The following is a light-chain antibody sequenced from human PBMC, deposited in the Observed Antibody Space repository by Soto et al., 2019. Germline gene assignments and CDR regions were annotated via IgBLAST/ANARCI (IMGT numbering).Light chain of an antibody. CDR3: QQSYNSHT. J-gene: IGKJ2*01. V-gene: IGKV1-39*01. CDR1: QSIANH. Sequence: DIPMTQSPSSLSASVGDRVTIACRASQSIANHLNWYQHKPGKAPKLLIYAASTLQSGVPLRFSGSGSETDFTLSISSLQPEDFATYYRQQSYNSHTFGQGTKVDIK. CDR2: AAS.